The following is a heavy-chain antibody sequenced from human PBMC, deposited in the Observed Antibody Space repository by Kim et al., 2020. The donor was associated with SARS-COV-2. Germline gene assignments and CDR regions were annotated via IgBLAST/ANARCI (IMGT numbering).Heavy chain of an antibody. CDR1: GCTFGSNS. CDR2: ISSSSSYI. D-gene: IGHD5-12*01. V-gene: IGHV3-21*01. CDR3: AREGGWLQLGS. Sequence: GGSLRISCAASGCTFGSNSMNWFRQAPGKGLEGGSSISSSSSYIYYADSVKGRFTISRDNAKNSLYLQMNSLRAEDTAVYYCAREGGWLQLGSWGQGTLVTVSS. J-gene: IGHJ4*02.